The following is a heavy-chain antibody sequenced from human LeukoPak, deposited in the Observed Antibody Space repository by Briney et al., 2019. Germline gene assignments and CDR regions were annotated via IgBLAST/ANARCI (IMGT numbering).Heavy chain of an antibody. Sequence: GGSLRLSCAASGFTFSSYAMHWVRQAPGKGLEWVAVISYDGSNKYYADSVKGRFTISRDNSKNTLYLQMNSLRAEDTAVYYCARAPGGDGYNSDFDYWGQGTLVTVSS. J-gene: IGHJ4*02. CDR3: ARAPGGDGYNSDFDY. D-gene: IGHD5-24*01. V-gene: IGHV3-30*01. CDR1: GFTFSSYA. CDR2: ISYDGSNK.